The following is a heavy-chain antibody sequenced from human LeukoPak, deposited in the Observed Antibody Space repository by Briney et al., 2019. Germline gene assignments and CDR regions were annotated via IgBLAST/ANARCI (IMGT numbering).Heavy chain of an antibody. CDR2: VYYSGST. CDR1: GGSISSYY. V-gene: IGHV4-59*08. D-gene: IGHD1-26*01. CDR3: ARHGAYSGSYPFDY. J-gene: IGHJ4*02. Sequence: PSETLSLTCTVSGGSISSYYWSWIRQPPGKGLEWLGYVYYSGSTNYNPSLKSRVTISVDTSKNQFSLKLNSVTAADTAVYYCARHGAYSGSYPFDYWGQGTLVTVSS.